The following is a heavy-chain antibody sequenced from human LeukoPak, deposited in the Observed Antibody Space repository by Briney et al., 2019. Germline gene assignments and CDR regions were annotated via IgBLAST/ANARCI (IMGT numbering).Heavy chain of an antibody. CDR1: GYTFTNYY. V-gene: IGHV1-46*01. J-gene: IGHJ4*02. CDR2: INPSSGTT. Sequence: ASVKVSCKASGYTFTNYYMVWVRQAPGQGLEWMGIINPSSGTTNYAQKFQGRVTMTRDMSTSTVYMELSSLRSEDTAVYYCARPSVAVAGRGFDYWGQGTLVTVSS. CDR3: ARPSVAVAGRGFDY. D-gene: IGHD6-19*01.